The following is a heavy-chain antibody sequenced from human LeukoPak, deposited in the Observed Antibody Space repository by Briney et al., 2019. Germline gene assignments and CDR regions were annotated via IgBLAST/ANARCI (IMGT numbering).Heavy chain of an antibody. CDR1: GGSIGSYY. CDR2: VYYSGST. J-gene: IGHJ5*02. CDR3: ARSGYCSSTSCYRSLWFDP. D-gene: IGHD2-2*02. V-gene: IGHV4-59*01. Sequence: PETLSLTCTVSGGSIGSYYWSWIRQPPGKGLEWIGYVYYSGSTSYNPSLKSRVTISVDTSKNQFSLKLSSVTAADTAVYYCARSGYCSSTSCYRSLWFDPWGQGTLVTVSS.